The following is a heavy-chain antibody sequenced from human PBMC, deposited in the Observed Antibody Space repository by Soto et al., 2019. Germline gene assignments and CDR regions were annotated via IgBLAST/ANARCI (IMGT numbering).Heavy chain of an antibody. Sequence: GESLKISCKGSGYSFTSYWIGWVRQMPGKGLEWMGIIYPGDSDTRYSPSFQGQVTISADKSISTAYLQWSSLKASDTAMYYCARHGYGDWNYYYYGMDVWGQGTTVTVSS. CDR1: GYSFTSYW. V-gene: IGHV5-51*01. D-gene: IGHD4-17*01. CDR2: IYPGDSDT. J-gene: IGHJ6*02. CDR3: ARHGYGDWNYYYYGMDV.